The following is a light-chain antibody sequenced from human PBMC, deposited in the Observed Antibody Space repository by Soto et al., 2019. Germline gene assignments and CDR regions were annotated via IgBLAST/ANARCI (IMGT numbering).Light chain of an antibody. V-gene: IGKV3-20*01. J-gene: IGKJ1*01. CDR2: VAS. CDR3: QQYNSSPRT. CDR1: QSVSSSY. Sequence: EIVLTQSPGTLSLSPGERATLSCRASQSVSSSYLAWYKQKPGQPPRLLIYVASSRTTGIPDRFSGSGSGTDFTLTISRLEPEDFAVYYCQQYNSSPRTSGQGTKVEIK.